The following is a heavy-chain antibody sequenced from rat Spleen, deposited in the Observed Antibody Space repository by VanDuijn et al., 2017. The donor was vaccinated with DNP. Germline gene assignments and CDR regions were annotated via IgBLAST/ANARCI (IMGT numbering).Heavy chain of an antibody. CDR3: VTHPSWFGY. CDR1: GFTFSNYY. J-gene: IGHJ3*01. CDR2: ISYDGGRT. Sequence: EVQLVESGGGLVQPGRSLKLSCAASGFTFSNYYLAWVRQAPTKGLEWVAYISYDGGRTYFGDSVKGRFTISRDNAKSTLYLQMNSLRSEDMATYYCVTHPSWFGYWGPGTLVTVSS. V-gene: IGHV5-22*01.